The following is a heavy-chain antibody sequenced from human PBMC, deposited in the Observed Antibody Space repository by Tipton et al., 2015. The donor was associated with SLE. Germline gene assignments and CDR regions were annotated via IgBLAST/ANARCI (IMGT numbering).Heavy chain of an antibody. CDR3: TRGLAYCGGDCYHDI. V-gene: IGHV3-49*03. Sequence: SLRLSCTASGFTFGDYAMSWFRQAPGKGLEWVGFIRSKAYGGTTEYAASVKGRFTISRDDSKSIAYLQMNSLKTEDTAVYYCTRGLAYCGGDCYHDIWGQGTMVTVSS. CDR2: IRSKAYGGTT. J-gene: IGHJ3*02. CDR1: GFTFGDYA. D-gene: IGHD2-21*01.